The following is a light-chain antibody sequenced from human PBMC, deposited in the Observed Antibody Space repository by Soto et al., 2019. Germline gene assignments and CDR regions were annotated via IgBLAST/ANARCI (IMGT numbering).Light chain of an antibody. CDR2: EVN. Sequence: QSALTQPASVSGSPGQSITISCTGTSSDIGYYDYVSWYQHHSGKAPKLIIYEVNSRPSGVSNRFSGSKSVNTASLTISGLQAEDEADYFCSSHSSSCAYYVFGTGTKLTVL. CDR3: SSHSSSCAYYV. CDR1: SSDIGYYDY. V-gene: IGLV2-14*01. J-gene: IGLJ1*01.